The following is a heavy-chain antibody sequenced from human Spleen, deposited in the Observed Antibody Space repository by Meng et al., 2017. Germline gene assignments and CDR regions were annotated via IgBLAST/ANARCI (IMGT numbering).Heavy chain of an antibody. CDR2: VWSGGNAQ. J-gene: IGHJ4*02. CDR1: GFTFSLYD. D-gene: IGHD6-19*01. CDR3: AKAPEGWYLAGVDY. V-gene: IGHV3-33*06. Sequence: GGSLRLSCAASGFTFSLYDMHWVRRAPGKGLEWVAVVWSGGNAQYYGESVRGRFTASRDNSKNTLYLQMNSLRAEDTAVYYCAKAPEGWYLAGVDYWGQGTLVTVSS.